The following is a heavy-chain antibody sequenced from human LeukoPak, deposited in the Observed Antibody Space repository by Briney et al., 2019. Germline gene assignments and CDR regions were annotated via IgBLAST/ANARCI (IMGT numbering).Heavy chain of an antibody. CDR2: INPNSGDT. Sequence: GASVKVSCKASGYXFTGYYMHWVRQAPGQGLEWMGWINPNSGDTNYAQKFQGRATMTRDTSITTVYMELSSLRSDDTAVFYCARGPQTGLDYWGQGTLVTVSS. D-gene: IGHD1-14*01. CDR3: ARGPQTGLDY. J-gene: IGHJ4*02. V-gene: IGHV1-2*02. CDR1: GYXFTGYY.